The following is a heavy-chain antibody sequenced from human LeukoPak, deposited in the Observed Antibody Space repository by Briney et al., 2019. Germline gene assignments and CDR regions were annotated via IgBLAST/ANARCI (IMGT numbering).Heavy chain of an antibody. D-gene: IGHD1-14*01. CDR1: GFTFSATW. V-gene: IGHV3-74*01. Sequence: GGSLRLSCAASGFTFSATWMHWVHQAPGKGLVWVSRIFSDGSTTTYADSVKGRFTISRDNAKNTLYLQMNSLRAEDTAVYYCASSDRLDYWGQGTLLTVSS. CDR3: ASSDRLDY. J-gene: IGHJ4*02. CDR2: IFSDGSTT.